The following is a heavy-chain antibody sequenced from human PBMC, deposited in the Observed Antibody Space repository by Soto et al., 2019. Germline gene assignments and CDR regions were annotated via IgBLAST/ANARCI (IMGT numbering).Heavy chain of an antibody. V-gene: IGHV3-15*07. Sequence: PGGSLRLSCAASGFTFSNAWMNWVRQAPGKGLEWVGRIKSKTDGGTTDYAAPVKGRFTISRDDSKNTLYLQMNSLKTEDTAVYYCTRSSSGYYKEGFDYWGQGTLVTVSS. CDR3: TRSSSGYYKEGFDY. CDR1: GFTFSNAW. CDR2: IKSKTDGGTT. D-gene: IGHD3-22*01. J-gene: IGHJ4*02.